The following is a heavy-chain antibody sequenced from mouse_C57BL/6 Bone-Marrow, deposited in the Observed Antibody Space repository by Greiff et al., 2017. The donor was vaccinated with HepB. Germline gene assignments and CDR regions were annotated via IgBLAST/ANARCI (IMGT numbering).Heavy chain of an antibody. CDR2: ISSGGSYT. D-gene: IGHD2-4*01. Sequence: VQLVESGGDLVKPGGSLKLSCAASGFTFSSYGMSWVRQTPDKRLEWVATISSGGSYTYYPDSVKGRFTISRDNAKNTLYLQMSSLKSEDTAMYYCARHGRLRRFAYWGQGTLVTVSA. J-gene: IGHJ3*01. CDR1: GFTFSSYG. CDR3: ARHGRLRRFAY. V-gene: IGHV5-6*01.